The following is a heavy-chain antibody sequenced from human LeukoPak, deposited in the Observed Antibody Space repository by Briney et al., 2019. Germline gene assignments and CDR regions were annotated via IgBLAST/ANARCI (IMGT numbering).Heavy chain of an antibody. J-gene: IGHJ5*02. V-gene: IGHV3-74*01. D-gene: IGHD2-21*02. CDR1: GFAFSSYW. CDR3: ARSAYCGGDCYNSWFDP. Sequence: GGSLRLSCAASGFAFSSYWMHWVRHAPGKGLVWVSRINSDGISTSYADSVKGRFTISRDIAKNTLYLQMNSLRAEDTAVYYCARSAYCGGDCYNSWFDPWGQGTLVTVSS. CDR2: INSDGIST.